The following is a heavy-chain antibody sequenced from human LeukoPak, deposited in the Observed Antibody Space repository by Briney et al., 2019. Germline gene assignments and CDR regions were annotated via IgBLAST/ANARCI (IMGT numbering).Heavy chain of an antibody. CDR2: ISSSSSYI. V-gene: IGHV3-21*01. J-gene: IGHJ4*02. CDR3: ARGGEYCSSTSCYYTSY. CDR1: GFTFSSYS. Sequence: GGSLRLSCAASGFTFSSYSMNWVRQAPGKGLEWVSSISSSSSYIYYADSVKGRFTISRDNAKNSLYLQMNSLRAEDTAVYYCARGGEYCSSTSCYYTSYWGQGTLVTVSS. D-gene: IGHD2-2*01.